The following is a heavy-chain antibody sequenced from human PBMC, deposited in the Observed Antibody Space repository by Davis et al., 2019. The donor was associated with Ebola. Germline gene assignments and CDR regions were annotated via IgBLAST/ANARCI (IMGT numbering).Heavy chain of an antibody. Sequence: PGGSLRLSCKGSGYTFTTYWIGWVRQMPGTGLGWMGIIYPGDSDTRYSPSFQGQVTIPADKSISTAYLQWSSLKASDTAMYYCARRGGWSGAFLDYWGQGTLVTVSS. CDR3: ARRGGWSGAFLDY. D-gene: IGHD3-3*02. V-gene: IGHV5-51*01. CDR2: IYPGDSDT. CDR1: GYTFTTYW. J-gene: IGHJ4*02.